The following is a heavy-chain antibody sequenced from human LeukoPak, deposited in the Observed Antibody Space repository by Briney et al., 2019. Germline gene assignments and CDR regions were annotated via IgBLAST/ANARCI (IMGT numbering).Heavy chain of an antibody. CDR1: GYTLTELS. CDR3: ARRRGAAAGP. V-gene: IGHV1-24*01. Sequence: ASVKVSCKVSGYTLTELSMHWVRQAPGKGLEWMGGFDPEDGETIYAQKLQGRVTMTTDTSTSTAYMELRSLRSDDTAVYYCARRRGAAAGPWGQGTLVTVSS. J-gene: IGHJ5*02. CDR2: FDPEDGET. D-gene: IGHD6-13*01.